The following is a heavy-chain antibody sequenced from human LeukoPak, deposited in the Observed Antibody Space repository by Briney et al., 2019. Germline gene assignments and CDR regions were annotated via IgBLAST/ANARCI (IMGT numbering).Heavy chain of an antibody. V-gene: IGHV4-31*03. CDR1: GGSISSGDYY. J-gene: IGHJ3*02. Sequence: SETLSLTCTVSGGSISSGDYYWRWIRQPPGKGLEWIGYIYYSGSTYYNPSLKSRVTISVDTSKNQFSLKLSSVTAADTAVYYCASPSKGYYYGSGSNRHAFDIWGQGTMVTVSS. CDR3: ASPSKGYYYGSGSNRHAFDI. CDR2: IYYSGST. D-gene: IGHD3-10*01.